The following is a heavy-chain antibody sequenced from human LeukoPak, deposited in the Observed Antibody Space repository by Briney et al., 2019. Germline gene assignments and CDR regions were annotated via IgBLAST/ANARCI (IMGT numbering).Heavy chain of an antibody. V-gene: IGHV3-30*18. D-gene: IGHD3-22*01. CDR2: ISYDGSNK. Sequence: GRSLRLSCAASGFTFSSYGMHWVRQAPGKGLEWVAVISYDGSNKYYADSVKGRFTISRDNSKNTLYLQMNSLRAEDTAVYYCAKDQEARYYDSSGYLDYWGQGTLVTVSS. CDR3: AKDQEARYYDSSGYLDY. J-gene: IGHJ4*02. CDR1: GFTFSSYG.